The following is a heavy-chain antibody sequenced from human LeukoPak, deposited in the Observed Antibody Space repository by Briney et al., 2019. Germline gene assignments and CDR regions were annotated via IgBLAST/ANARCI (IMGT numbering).Heavy chain of an antibody. D-gene: IGHD1-26*01. CDR1: GFTFSSYS. J-gene: IGHJ4*02. Sequence: GGSLRLSCAASGFTFSSYSMNWVRQAPGKGLEWVSSISSSSSYIYYADSVKGRFTISRDNAKNSLYLQMNSLRAEDTAVYYCARPSLNTGSYFDYWGQGILVSVSS. CDR2: ISSSSSYI. V-gene: IGHV3-21*06. CDR3: ARPSLNTGSYFDY.